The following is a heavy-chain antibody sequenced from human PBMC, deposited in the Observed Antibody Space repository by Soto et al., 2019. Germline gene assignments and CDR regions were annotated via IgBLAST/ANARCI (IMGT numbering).Heavy chain of an antibody. D-gene: IGHD3-22*01. CDR3: ATVDYSYSKDSRGALTTSSHRGMDV. V-gene: IGHV3-30*03. CDR2: ISYDGSNK. Sequence: GGSLRLSCAASGFTFSSYGMHWVRQASGKGLEWVAVISYDGSNKYYADSVKGRFTISRDNSKNTLYLQMNSLRAEDTAVYYWATVDYSYSKDSRGALTTSSHRGMDVWGKGTTVTVSS. CDR1: GFTFSSYG. J-gene: IGHJ6*04.